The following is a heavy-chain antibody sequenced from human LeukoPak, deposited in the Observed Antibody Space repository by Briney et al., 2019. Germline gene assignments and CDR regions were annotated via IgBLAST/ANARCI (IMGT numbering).Heavy chain of an antibody. CDR2: ISYDGSNK. Sequence: GGSLRLSCAASGFTFSSYAMHWVRQAPGKGLEWVAVISYDGSNKYYADSVKGRFTISRDNSKNTLYLQMNSLRAEDTAVYYCARGGIAVAGGDYWGQGTLVTVSS. CDR3: ARGGIAVAGGDY. D-gene: IGHD6-19*01. CDR1: GFTFSSYA. V-gene: IGHV3-30*01. J-gene: IGHJ4*02.